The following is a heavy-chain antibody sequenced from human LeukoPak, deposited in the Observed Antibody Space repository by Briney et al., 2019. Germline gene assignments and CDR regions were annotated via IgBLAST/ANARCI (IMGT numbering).Heavy chain of an antibody. D-gene: IGHD3-22*01. J-gene: IGHJ4*02. Sequence: ASVKVSCKASGGTFSSYAISWVRQAPGQGLEWMGIINPSGGSTSYAQKFQGRVTMTRDMSTSTVYMELSSLRSEDTAVYYCARGGGYQGHFDYWGQGTLVTVSS. CDR2: INPSGGST. V-gene: IGHV1-46*01. CDR3: ARGGGYQGHFDY. CDR1: GGTFSSYA.